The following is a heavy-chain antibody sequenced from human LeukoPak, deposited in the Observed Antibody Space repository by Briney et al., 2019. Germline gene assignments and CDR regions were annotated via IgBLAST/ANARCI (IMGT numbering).Heavy chain of an antibody. CDR1: GGTFSSYA. D-gene: IGHD1-1*01. J-gene: IGHJ4*02. Sequence: SVKVPCKASGGTFSSYAISWVRQAPGQGLEWMGGIIPIFGTANYAQKFQGRVTITADESTSTAYMELSSLRSEDTAVYYCASGRGNEVFDYWGQGTLVTVSS. CDR3: ASGRGNEVFDY. V-gene: IGHV1-69*13. CDR2: IIPIFGTA.